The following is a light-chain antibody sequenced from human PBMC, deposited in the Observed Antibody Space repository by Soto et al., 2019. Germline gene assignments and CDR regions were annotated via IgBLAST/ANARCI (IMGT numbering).Light chain of an antibody. V-gene: IGKV3-20*01. J-gene: IGKJ4*01. CDR3: QQYGSSPLT. CDR2: GAS. Sequence: IVLTQSPGTLSLSRGERATLSCRARQSVRSNFLAWYKQKPGQAPRLVSYGASNRATGIPDRFSGSGSGTDFTLTISRLEPEDFAVYYCQQYGSSPLTFGGGTKVDI. CDR1: QSVRSNF.